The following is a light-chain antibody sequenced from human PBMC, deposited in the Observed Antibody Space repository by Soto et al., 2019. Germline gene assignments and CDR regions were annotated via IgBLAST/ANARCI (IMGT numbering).Light chain of an antibody. Sequence: QMTQSASTLSAAVGERVTITCLSSQRMSGCLAWHQQKPGKAPKLLIYDVSALKRGVPPSFSGSGSGTEFTLTISSLQPDDFATYYCQQYDSFSVTFGQGTKVDI. J-gene: IGKJ1*01. CDR3: QQYDSFSVT. CDR2: DVS. CDR1: QRMSGC. V-gene: IGKV1-5*01.